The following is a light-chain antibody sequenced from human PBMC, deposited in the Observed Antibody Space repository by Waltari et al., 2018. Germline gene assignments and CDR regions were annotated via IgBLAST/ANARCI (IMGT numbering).Light chain of an antibody. CDR3: QQYYSIPYT. Sequence: DIVMTQSPDSLPVSLGERATISCKSSQCVLYSSRNKNYLAWYQQKPGQPPELLIYWASTRESGVPDRFIGSGSGTDFTLTITSLQAEDVAVYYCQQYYSIPYTFGQGTKLEIK. CDR1: QCVLYSSRNKNY. V-gene: IGKV4-1*01. CDR2: WAS. J-gene: IGKJ2*01.